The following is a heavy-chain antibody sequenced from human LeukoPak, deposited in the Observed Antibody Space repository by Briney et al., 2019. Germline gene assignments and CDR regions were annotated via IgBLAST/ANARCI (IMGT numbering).Heavy chain of an antibody. CDR2: IYTSGST. V-gene: IGHV4-4*07. CDR3: ATTGIGPFDY. CDR1: GASISSYY. Sequence: SETLSLTXTVSGASISSYYWNWIRQPAGKGLEWIGRIYTSGSTNYNPSLKSRVTMSVDTSKNQFSLKLSSVTAADTAVYYCATTGIGPFDYWGQGTLVTVSS. D-gene: IGHD1-1*01. J-gene: IGHJ4*02.